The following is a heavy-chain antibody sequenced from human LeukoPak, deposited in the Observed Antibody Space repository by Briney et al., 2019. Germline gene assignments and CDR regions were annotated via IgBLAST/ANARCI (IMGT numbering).Heavy chain of an antibody. CDR1: GGSISSYY. V-gene: IGHV4-59*01. CDR3: ARGIYCSSTSCYYYFDY. D-gene: IGHD2-2*01. Sequence: SETLSLTCTVSGGSISSYYWSWIRQPTGTGLEWIGYIYYSGSTNYNPSLKSRLTISVDTSKNQFSLKLSSVTAADTAVYYCARGIYCSSTSCYYYFDYWGQGTLVTVSS. CDR2: IYYSGST. J-gene: IGHJ4*02.